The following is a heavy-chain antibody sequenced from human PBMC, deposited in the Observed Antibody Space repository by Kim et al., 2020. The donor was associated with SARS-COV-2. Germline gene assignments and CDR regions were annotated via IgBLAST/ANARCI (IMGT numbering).Heavy chain of an antibody. V-gene: IGHV1-3*01. Sequence: ASVKVSCKASGYTFTSYAMHWVRQAPGQRLEWMGWINAGNGNTKYSQKFQGRVTITRDTSASTAYMELSSLRSEDTAVYYCARDSQAVPFGWSVRDYYYGSGSALPDDYWGQGTLVTVSS. J-gene: IGHJ4*02. CDR1: GYTFTSYA. D-gene: IGHD3-10*01. CDR2: INAGNGNT. CDR3: ARDSQAVPFGWSVRDYYYGSGSALPDDY.